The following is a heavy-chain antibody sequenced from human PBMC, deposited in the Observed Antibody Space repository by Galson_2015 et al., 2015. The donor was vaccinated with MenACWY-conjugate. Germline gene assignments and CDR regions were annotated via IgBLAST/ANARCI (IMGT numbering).Heavy chain of an antibody. CDR1: GLTFSRYW. D-gene: IGHD4-11*01. J-gene: IGHJ2*01. V-gene: IGHV3-74*01. Sequence: SLRLSCAASGLTFSRYWMHWVRQVPGKGLVWVSRINSDGSSTSYADSVKGRFTISGDNPKNTLYLQMNSLRAEDTAVYYCARVYHETVSTAYWFFDLWGRGTLVTVSS. CDR2: INSDGSST. CDR3: ARVYHETVSTAYWFFDL.